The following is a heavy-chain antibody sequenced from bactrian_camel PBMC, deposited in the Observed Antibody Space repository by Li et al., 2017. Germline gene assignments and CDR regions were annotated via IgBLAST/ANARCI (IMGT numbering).Heavy chain of an antibody. CDR3: AAEHILDPGRFAVQGLDADEYNY. Sequence: QVQLVESGGGSVQAGGSLRLSCGASGDTIGRYCMGWFRQIPDKEREVVAHIYTRGDDTFYTDSVKGRFIISQDNAKNTLYLQMNNLKPEDTAMYYCAAEHILDPGRFAVQGLDADEYNYWGQGTQVTVS. D-gene: IGHD3*01. CDR1: GDTIGRYC. V-gene: IGHV3S1*01. J-gene: IGHJ4*01. CDR2: IYTRGDDT.